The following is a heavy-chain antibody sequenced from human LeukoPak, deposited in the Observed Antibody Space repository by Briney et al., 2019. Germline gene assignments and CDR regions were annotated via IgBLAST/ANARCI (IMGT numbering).Heavy chain of an antibody. CDR1: GYTFTSYD. CDR2: MSPNSGNT. V-gene: IGHV1-8*01. D-gene: IGHD6-13*01. CDR3: ATTGGYSSSWYGDY. J-gene: IGHJ4*02. Sequence: ASVKVSCKASGYTFTSYDINWVRQATGQGLEWMGWMSPNSGNTGYAQKFQGRVTMTRNTSISTAYMELSSLRSEDTAVYYCATTGGYSSSWYGDYWGQGTLVTVSS.